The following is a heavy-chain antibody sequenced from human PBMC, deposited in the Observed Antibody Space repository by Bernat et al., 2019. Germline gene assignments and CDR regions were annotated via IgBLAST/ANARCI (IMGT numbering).Heavy chain of an antibody. D-gene: IGHD6-6*01. Sequence: QITLKESGPTLVKPTQTLTLTCTFSGFSLSTSGVGVGWIRQPPGKALEWLALIYWDDDKRYSPSLKSRLTITKDTSKNQVVLTMTNKDPVDTGTYYCAHTTSIEARRWTVFDYWGQGTLVTVSS. CDR1: GFSLSTSGVG. CDR2: IYWDDDK. CDR3: AHTTSIEARRWTVFDY. V-gene: IGHV2-5*02. J-gene: IGHJ4*02.